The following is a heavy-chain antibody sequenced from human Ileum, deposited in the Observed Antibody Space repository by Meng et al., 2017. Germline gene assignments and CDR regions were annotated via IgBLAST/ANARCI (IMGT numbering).Heavy chain of an antibody. Sequence: QVQVVQSGAEVKKPGASVKVSCKASGFTFVSYAIYWVRQASGQGLEWMGWITAGNGNTKYSQKFQGRVTITRDTSASAVYMELSNLKFEDTAVYYCARDMPYSSGSFDYWGQGTLVTVSS. V-gene: IGHV1-3*01. J-gene: IGHJ4*02. CDR3: ARDMPYSSGSFDY. CDR2: ITAGNGNT. D-gene: IGHD3-10*01. CDR1: GFTFVSYA.